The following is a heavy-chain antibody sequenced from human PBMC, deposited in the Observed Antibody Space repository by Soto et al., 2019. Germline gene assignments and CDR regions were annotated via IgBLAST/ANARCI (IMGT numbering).Heavy chain of an antibody. CDR2: INGYNGDA. D-gene: IGHD2-2*01. Sequence: QVQLVQSGGEVKNPGASVKVSCKASGYTFSNYGISWVRQAPGQGLEWMGWINGYNGDANYAQNLQGRVTVTTDTSTNIVYMEVRSLRFDDPAVYYCARDLRSTDYDFDLCGRGTLVIVSS. J-gene: IGHJ2*01. CDR3: ARDLRSTDYDFDL. CDR1: GYTFSNYG. V-gene: IGHV1-18*01.